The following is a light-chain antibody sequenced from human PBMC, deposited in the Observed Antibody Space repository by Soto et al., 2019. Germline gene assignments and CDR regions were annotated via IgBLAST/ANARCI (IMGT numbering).Light chain of an antibody. CDR2: DVS. CDR3: SSYTSSSVV. V-gene: IGLV2-14*01. CDR1: SSDVGGYNY. J-gene: IGLJ2*01. Sequence: QSVLTQPASVSGSPGQSITISCTGTSSDVGGYNYVSWYQQYPGKAPKLMIYDVSSRPSGVSNRFSGSKSGNTASLTISGLQADDEADYYCSSYTSSSVVFSGGTKLTVL.